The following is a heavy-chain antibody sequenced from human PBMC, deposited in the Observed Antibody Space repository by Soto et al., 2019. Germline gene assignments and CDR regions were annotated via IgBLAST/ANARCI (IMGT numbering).Heavy chain of an antibody. CDR1: GFSLSTSGVG. V-gene: IGHV2-5*02. J-gene: IGHJ4*02. CDR3: AHKGGYSGYYRPTFDY. Sequence: QITLKESGPPLVKPTQTLTLTCTFSGFSLSTSGVGVGWIRQPPGKALEWLALIYWDDDKRYSPSLKSRLTISKDTSKNQVVLTMTNMDPVDTATYYCAHKGGYSGYYRPTFDYWGQGTLVTVSS. CDR2: IYWDDDK. D-gene: IGHD3-22*01.